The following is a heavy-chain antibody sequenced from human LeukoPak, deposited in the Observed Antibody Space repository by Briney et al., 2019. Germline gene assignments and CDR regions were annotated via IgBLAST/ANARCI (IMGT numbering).Heavy chain of an antibody. J-gene: IGHJ4*01. Sequence: PGGSLRLSCAASGFTFSTHWMHWVRQVPGRGPVWVSRADGGGSSTSYADSVKGRFSISRDNAKSTLYLQMNGLRAEDTAVYYCARGPGRSGGAYVGDYWGHGTLVTVSS. CDR3: ARGPGRSGGAYVGDY. CDR1: GFTFSTHW. CDR2: ADGGGSST. V-gene: IGHV3-74*01. D-gene: IGHD4-23*01.